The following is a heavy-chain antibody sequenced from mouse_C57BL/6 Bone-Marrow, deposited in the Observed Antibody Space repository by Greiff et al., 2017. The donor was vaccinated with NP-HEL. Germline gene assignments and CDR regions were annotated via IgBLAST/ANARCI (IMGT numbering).Heavy chain of an antibody. V-gene: IGHV1-80*01. J-gene: IGHJ4*01. CDR1: GYAFSSYW. CDR2: IDPGDGDT. Sequence: QVHVKQSGAELVKPGASVKISCKASGYAFSSYWMNWVKERPGKGLEWIGQIDPGDGDTKYNGKFKGKATLTADKSSSTAYMQVSSLTSEDSAVYFCARGDYGSSRFGYAMDYWGQGTSVTVSS. D-gene: IGHD1-1*01. CDR3: ARGDYGSSRFGYAMDY.